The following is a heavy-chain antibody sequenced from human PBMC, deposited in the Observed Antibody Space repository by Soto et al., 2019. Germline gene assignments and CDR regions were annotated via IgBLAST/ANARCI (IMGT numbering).Heavy chain of an antibody. V-gene: IGHV4-59*08. D-gene: IGHD5-12*01. CDR1: GASVSTYY. CDR3: GKHQDGYHLFDY. J-gene: IGHJ4*02. Sequence: PSETLCLTCTVSGASVSTYYWSWIRQPPGKGLEWIGFFHYSGSTIYNPSLKSRVTILVDTSKNHSSLKLSSVPAADTAIYYCGKHQDGYHLFDYWGQGTLVTGPS. CDR2: FHYSGST.